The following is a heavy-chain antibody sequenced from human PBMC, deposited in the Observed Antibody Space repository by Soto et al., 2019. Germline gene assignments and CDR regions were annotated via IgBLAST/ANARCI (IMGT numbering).Heavy chain of an antibody. CDR2: FDPEDGET. Sequence: ASVKVSCKVSGYTLTELSMHWVRQAPGKGLEWMGGFDPEDGETIYAQKFQGRVTMTEDTSTDTAYMELSSLRSEDTAVYYCATTLAVAAPFDYWGQGTLVTVSS. CDR3: ATTLAVAAPFDY. J-gene: IGHJ4*02. D-gene: IGHD6-19*01. V-gene: IGHV1-24*01. CDR1: GYTLTELS.